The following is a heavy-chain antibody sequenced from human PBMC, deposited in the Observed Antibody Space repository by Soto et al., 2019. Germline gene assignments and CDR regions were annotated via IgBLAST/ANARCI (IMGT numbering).Heavy chain of an antibody. V-gene: IGHV3-64D*06. CDR1: GFTFSSYD. Sequence: PGGPLRLSCSASGFTFSSYDMHWVRQAPGKGLEYVSGVRGNGDPPFYADSVKGRFTISRDNSKNTLYLQMSSLSADDTAVYYCVKSRGGDNFDFFVWGQGALVTVSS. CDR2: VRGNGDPP. CDR3: VKSRGGDNFDFFV. D-gene: IGHD2-21*01. J-gene: IGHJ4*02.